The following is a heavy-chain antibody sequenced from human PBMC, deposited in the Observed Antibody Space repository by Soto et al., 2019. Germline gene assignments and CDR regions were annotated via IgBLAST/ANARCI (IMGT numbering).Heavy chain of an antibody. CDR1: GYTFTSYG. Sequence: GASVKVSCKASGYTFTSYGISWVRQAPGQGLEWMGWISAYNGNTNYAQKLQGRVTMTTDTSTSTAYMELRSLRSDDTAVYYCARAYTYYYDSSGYYTYHYFDYWGQGTLVTVS. CDR2: ISAYNGNT. D-gene: IGHD3-22*01. CDR3: ARAYTYYYDSSGYYTYHYFDY. J-gene: IGHJ4*02. V-gene: IGHV1-18*01.